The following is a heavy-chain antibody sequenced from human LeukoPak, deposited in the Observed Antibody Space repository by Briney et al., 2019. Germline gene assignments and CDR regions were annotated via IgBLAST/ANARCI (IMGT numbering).Heavy chain of an antibody. Sequence: GGSLRLSCAASGLTFSSYAMNWVRQAPGKGLEWVSAISGSGGNTYYADSVKGRFTISRDNSKNTLYLQMNSLRAEDTAVYYCARGYSSSWRYYYYYYYMDVWGKGTTVTVSS. CDR2: ISGSGGNT. CDR3: ARGYSSSWRYYYYYYYMDV. J-gene: IGHJ6*03. D-gene: IGHD6-13*01. V-gene: IGHV3-23*01. CDR1: GLTFSSYA.